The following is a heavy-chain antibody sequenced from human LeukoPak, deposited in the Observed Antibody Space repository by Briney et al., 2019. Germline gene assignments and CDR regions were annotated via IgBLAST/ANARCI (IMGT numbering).Heavy chain of an antibody. V-gene: IGHV3-48*03. CDR3: ARTQPTYDSKGQIFDY. CDR2: ISSSGSTI. D-gene: IGHD3-22*01. J-gene: IGHJ4*02. CDR1: GFTFSRYE. Sequence: PGGSLRLSCAASGFTFSRYEMNWVRQAPGKGLEWVSYISSSGSTIYYADSVKGRFTISRDNAKNSLYLQMNSLRAEDTAVYYCARTQPTYDSKGQIFDYWGQGTLVTVSS.